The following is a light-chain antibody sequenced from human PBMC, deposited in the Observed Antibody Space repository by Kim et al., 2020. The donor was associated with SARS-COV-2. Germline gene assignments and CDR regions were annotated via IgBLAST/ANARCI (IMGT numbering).Light chain of an antibody. CDR2: AES. Sequence: EGESDNMTSRVSQSISNYLGWVQQKPGKAPKSLIYAESSLQSGVPSKFSGSGSGTDFTLTISSLQPEDFATYYCQQYNSYPVHTFGGGTKVDIK. J-gene: IGKJ4*01. V-gene: IGKV1-16*02. CDR1: QSISNY. CDR3: QQYNSYPVHT.